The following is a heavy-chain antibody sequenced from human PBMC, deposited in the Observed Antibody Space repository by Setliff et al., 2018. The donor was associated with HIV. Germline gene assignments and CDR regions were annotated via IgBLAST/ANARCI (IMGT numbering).Heavy chain of an antibody. CDR1: GGSISISNYY. J-gene: IGHJ4*02. CDR2: IYYSGSA. D-gene: IGHD6-25*01. CDR3: ARRRLVGYSFDY. Sequence: SETLSLTCAVSGGSISISNYYWGWIRQPPGKGLEWIGYIYYSGSAYYSPSLKSRVTMSVDTSTNQFSLKLSSVTAADTAVYYCARRRLVGYSFDYWGQGALVTVSS. V-gene: IGHV4-39*07.